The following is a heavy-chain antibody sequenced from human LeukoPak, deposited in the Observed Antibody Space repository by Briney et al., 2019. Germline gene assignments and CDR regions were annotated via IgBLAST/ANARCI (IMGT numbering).Heavy chain of an antibody. D-gene: IGHD4-17*01. V-gene: IGHV4-4*07. CDR2: IYTSGST. CDR1: GGSISSYY. J-gene: IGHJ4*02. CDR3: ARAQTTAREFDY. Sequence: SETLSLTCAVSGGSISSYYWSWIRQPAGKGLEWIGRIYTSGSTNYNPSLKSRVTISVDTSKNQFSLKLSSVTAADTAVYYCARAQTTAREFDYWGQGTLVTVSS.